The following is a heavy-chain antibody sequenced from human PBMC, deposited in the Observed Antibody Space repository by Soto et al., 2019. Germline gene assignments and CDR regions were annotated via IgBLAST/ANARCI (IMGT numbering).Heavy chain of an antibody. CDR1: CDSISSGNKY. CDR3: ARVPSPFDYYYAMDV. V-gene: IGHV4-30-4*01. CDR2: IFSSGTT. Sequence: SETLSLTCTVSCDSISSGNKYWSWIRQPPGKGLEWIGYIFSSGTTYYNPSLKSRLTMSLDTSENQFSLKLNSLTDADTAVYYCARVPSPFDYYYAMDVWGQGTTVTVSS. D-gene: IGHD3-16*01. J-gene: IGHJ6*02.